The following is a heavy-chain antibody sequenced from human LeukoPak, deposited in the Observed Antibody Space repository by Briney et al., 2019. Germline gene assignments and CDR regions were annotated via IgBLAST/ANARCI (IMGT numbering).Heavy chain of an antibody. CDR2: ISGSSII. CDR3: ASGNYGQFDY. J-gene: IGHJ4*02. V-gene: IGHV3-48*02. CDR1: GFTFSSYS. D-gene: IGHD3-10*01. Sequence: GGSLRLSCAATGFTFSSYSMNWVRQAPGKGLEWLSYISGSSIIYYADSVKGRFTISRDNAKYSLYLQMSGLRDEDTAVYYCASGNYGQFDYRGQGTLVTVSS.